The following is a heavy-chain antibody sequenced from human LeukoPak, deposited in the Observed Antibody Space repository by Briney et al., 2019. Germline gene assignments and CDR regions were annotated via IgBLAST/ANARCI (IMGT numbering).Heavy chain of an antibody. D-gene: IGHD3-9*01. CDR3: ARQGYDILTGYIDAFDI. Sequence: SQTLSLTCAVSGGSISSDGYSWSWIRQPPGKGLEWIGYISHSGSTYDNPSLKSRVTISVDRSKNQFSLKLSSVTAADTAVYYCARQGYDILTGYIDAFDIWGQGTMVTVSS. V-gene: IGHV4-30-2*01. CDR2: ISHSGST. J-gene: IGHJ3*02. CDR1: GGSISSDGYS.